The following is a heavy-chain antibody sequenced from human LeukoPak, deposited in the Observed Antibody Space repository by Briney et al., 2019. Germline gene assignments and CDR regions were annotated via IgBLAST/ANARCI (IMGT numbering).Heavy chain of an antibody. CDR1: GYTLTELS. V-gene: IGHV1-24*01. CDR2: FDPEDGET. J-gene: IGHJ6*03. D-gene: IGHD1-26*01. CDR3: AKDSKIVGATFRSYHYMDV. Sequence: ASVKVSCKVSGYTLTELSMHWVRQAPGKGLEWMGGFDPEDGETIYAQKFQGRVTMTEDTSTDTAYMELSSLRSEDTAVYYCAKDSKIVGATFRSYHYMDVWGKGTAVTVSS.